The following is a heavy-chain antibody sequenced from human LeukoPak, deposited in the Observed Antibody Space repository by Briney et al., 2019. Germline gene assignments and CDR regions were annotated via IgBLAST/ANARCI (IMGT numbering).Heavy chain of an antibody. V-gene: IGHV4-59*01. CDR1: GVSIISNY. CDR2: IYHTGTT. Sequence: SETLSLTCTVSGVSIISNYWTWIRQPPGKGLEWIGNIYHTGTTKYNPSLKSRVTISVDTSKNQFSLKLSSVTAADTAVYYCARVAMTSGGDRGYFYFYYMDVWGKGTMVTVSS. CDR3: ARVAMTSGGDRGYFYFYYMDV. D-gene: IGHD3-10*01. J-gene: IGHJ6*03.